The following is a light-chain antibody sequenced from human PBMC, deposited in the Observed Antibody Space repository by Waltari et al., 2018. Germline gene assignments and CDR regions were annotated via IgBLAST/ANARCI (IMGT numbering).Light chain of an antibody. V-gene: IGLV2-8*01. CDR1: SSDVGRYDF. CDR2: DVP. Sequence: QSALTQPPSASGSPEQSVTISCTGTSSDVGRYDFVSWYQQHPGRVPNLIIFDVPTRPSGVPDRFSGSKSANTAALTVSGLQAEDEADYYCSSYTGRTVIFGGGTKLTVL. CDR3: SSYTGRTVI. J-gene: IGLJ2*01.